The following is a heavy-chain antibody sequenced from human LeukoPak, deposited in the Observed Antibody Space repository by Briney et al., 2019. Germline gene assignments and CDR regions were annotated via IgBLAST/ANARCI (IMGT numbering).Heavy chain of an antibody. CDR2: IIPIFGTA. V-gene: IGHV1-69*01. D-gene: IGHD3-10*01. CDR3: ARLITMVRGVIISQDAFDI. J-gene: IGHJ3*02. CDR1: GGTFSSYA. Sequence: SVKVSCKASGGTFSSYAISWVRQAPGQGLEWMGGIIPIFGTANYAQKFQGRVTITADESTSTAYMELSSLRSEDTAVYYCARLITMVRGVIISQDAFDIWGRGTMVTVSS.